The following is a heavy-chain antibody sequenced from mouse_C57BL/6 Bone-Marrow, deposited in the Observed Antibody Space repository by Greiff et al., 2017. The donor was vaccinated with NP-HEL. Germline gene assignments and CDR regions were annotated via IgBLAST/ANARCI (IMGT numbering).Heavy chain of an antibody. CDR2: INSGSSTI. CDR1: GFTFSDYG. CDR3: SSIYYCGSDYPFAMDY. Sequence: EVKLVESGGGLVKPGGSLKLSCAASGFTFSDYGMHWVRQAPEKGLEWVAYINSGSSTIYYADKVKGRFTITIDKAKYTLFLQMTSLRSEDTAMYYCSSIYYCGSDYPFAMDYWGQGTSVTVDS. D-gene: IGHD1-1*01. J-gene: IGHJ4*01. V-gene: IGHV5-17*01.